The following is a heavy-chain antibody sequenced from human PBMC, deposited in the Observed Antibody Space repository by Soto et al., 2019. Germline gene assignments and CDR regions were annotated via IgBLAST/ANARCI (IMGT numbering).Heavy chain of an antibody. V-gene: IGHV4-4*02. CDR1: GDFISSTFW. D-gene: IGHD1-26*01. Sequence: PSDTLSLTCAVSGDFISSTFWWTLVRHPPGKGLEWIGEVYHSGSTRYNPSLKSRVTISVDKPNNQFSLKLTSVTAVDTAVYYCTRREIQGPIDYWGQGTLVTVPS. J-gene: IGHJ4*02. CDR3: TRREIQGPIDY. CDR2: VYHSGST.